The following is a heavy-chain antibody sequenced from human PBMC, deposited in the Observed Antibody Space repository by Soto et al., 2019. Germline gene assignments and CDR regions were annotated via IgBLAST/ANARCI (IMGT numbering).Heavy chain of an antibody. D-gene: IGHD2-15*01. Sequence: QVQLVQSGAEVKKPGSSVKVSCKASGGTFSSYAISWVRQAPGQGLEWMGGIIPIFGTANYAQKFQGRVTITEDESTRTAYMELRSRRSEDTAVYYCARTGYCSGGSCQGGWFDPWGQGTLVTVSS. CDR1: GGTFSSYA. CDR2: IIPIFGTA. CDR3: ARTGYCSGGSCQGGWFDP. J-gene: IGHJ5*02. V-gene: IGHV1-69*01.